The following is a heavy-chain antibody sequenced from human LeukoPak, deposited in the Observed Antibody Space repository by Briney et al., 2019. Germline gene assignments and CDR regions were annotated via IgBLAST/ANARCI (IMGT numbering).Heavy chain of an antibody. J-gene: IGHJ4*02. V-gene: IGHV3-11*04. CDR1: GFTFSDYN. CDR3: ARCSGWAFKN. Sequence: GGSLRLSCAASGFTFSDYNMRWIRQAPGKGLEWVSSISRSGSTKYYADSVKGRFTISRDNAKNSLYLQMDSLRAEDTAVYYCARCSGWAFKNWGQGTLVTVSS. D-gene: IGHD6-19*01. CDR2: ISRSGSTK.